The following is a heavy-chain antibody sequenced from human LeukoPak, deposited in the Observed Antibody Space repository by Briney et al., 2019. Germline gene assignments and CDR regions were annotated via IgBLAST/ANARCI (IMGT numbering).Heavy chain of an antibody. CDR2: ILGSGDST. J-gene: IGHJ4*02. D-gene: IGHD3-9*01. CDR1: GFTFSNYA. Sequence: PGGSLRLFCAASGFTFSNYAMSWVRQAPGKGLEWVSAILGSGDSTYYADSVKGRFTVSRDNSRSTLYLQMKSLRAEDTALYYCAKWGDYDVLTGYYVPDYWGQGTRVTVSS. CDR3: AKWGDYDVLTGYYVPDY. V-gene: IGHV3-23*01.